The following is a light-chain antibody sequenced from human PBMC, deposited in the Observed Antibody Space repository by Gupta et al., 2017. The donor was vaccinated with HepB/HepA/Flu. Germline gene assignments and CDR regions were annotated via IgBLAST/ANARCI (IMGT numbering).Light chain of an antibody. CDR2: DVS. CDR1: NSDIGGYIY. CDR3: SSYTDSDTRI. Sequence: QSALTQPPSVSVSPGQSITISCTGTNSDIGGYIYVSWYQHHPGKDPKLIIYDVSNRPSGVSNRFSGSKSGNTASLTISGLQDEDEADYYCSSYTDSDTRIFGGGTKLTVL. V-gene: IGLV2-14*03. J-gene: IGLJ2*01.